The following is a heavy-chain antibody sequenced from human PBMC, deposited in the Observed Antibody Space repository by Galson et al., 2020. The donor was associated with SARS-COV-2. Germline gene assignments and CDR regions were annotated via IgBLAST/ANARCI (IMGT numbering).Heavy chain of an antibody. Sequence: GGSLRLSCAASGFTVSSNYMSWVRQAPGKGLEWVSVIYSGGSTYYADSVKGRFTISRDNSKNTLYLQMNSLRAEDTAVYYCAREGPHSYARRTDAFDIWGQGAMVTVSS. V-gene: IGHV3-53*01. CDR3: AREGPHSYARRTDAFDI. CDR2: IYSGGST. CDR1: GFTVSSNY. J-gene: IGHJ3*02.